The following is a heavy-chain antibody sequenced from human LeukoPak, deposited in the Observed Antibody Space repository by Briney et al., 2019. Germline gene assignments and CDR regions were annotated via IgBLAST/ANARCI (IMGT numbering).Heavy chain of an antibody. CDR1: GYTFTSYG. V-gene: IGHV1-18*01. D-gene: IGHD3-22*01. Sequence: ASVKVSCKASGYTFTSYGISWVRQAPGQGLEWMGWISAYNGNTNYAQKLQGRVTMTTDTSTSTAYMELSSLRSEDTAVYYCARGYYHSSGSLGDAFDIWGQGTMVTVSS. J-gene: IGHJ3*02. CDR3: ARGYYHSSGSLGDAFDI. CDR2: ISAYNGNT.